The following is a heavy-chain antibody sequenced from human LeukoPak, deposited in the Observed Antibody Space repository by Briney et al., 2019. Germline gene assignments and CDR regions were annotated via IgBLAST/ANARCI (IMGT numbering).Heavy chain of an antibody. CDR2: ISGSGGST. D-gene: IGHD6-19*01. Sequence: SGGSLRLSCAASGFTFSSYAMSWVRQAPGKGLEWVSAISGSGGSTYYADSVKGRFTISRDNSKNTLYLQMNSLRAEDTAVYYCAKVEAVAGPYYGMDVWGQGTTVTVSS. J-gene: IGHJ6*02. CDR1: GFTFSSYA. CDR3: AKVEAVAGPYYGMDV. V-gene: IGHV3-23*01.